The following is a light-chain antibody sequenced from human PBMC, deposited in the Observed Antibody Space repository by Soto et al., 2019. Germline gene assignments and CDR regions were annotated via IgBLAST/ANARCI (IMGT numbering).Light chain of an antibody. Sequence: EIVLTQSPATLSLSPGERATLSCRASQSVGSYLAWYQQKPGPAPRLLIYDASNRATGIPARFSGSGSGTDFTLTISSLESEDFAVYYCQQRSTWPLTFGQGTKVEIK. CDR2: DAS. J-gene: IGKJ1*01. V-gene: IGKV3-11*01. CDR3: QQRSTWPLT. CDR1: QSVGSY.